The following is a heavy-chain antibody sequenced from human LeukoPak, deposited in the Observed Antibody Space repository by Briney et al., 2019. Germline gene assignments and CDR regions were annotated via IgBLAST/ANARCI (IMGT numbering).Heavy chain of an antibody. CDR3: ARSTCGGDCYLGY. CDR2: IYYSGST. J-gene: IGHJ4*02. CDR1: GGSISSYY. V-gene: IGHV4-59*01. Sequence: KPSETLSLXCTVSGGSISSYYWSWIRQPPGKGLEWIGYIYYSGSTNYNPSLKSRVTISVDTSKNQFSLKLSSVTAADTAVYYCARSTCGGDCYLGYWGQGTLVTVSS. D-gene: IGHD2-21*02.